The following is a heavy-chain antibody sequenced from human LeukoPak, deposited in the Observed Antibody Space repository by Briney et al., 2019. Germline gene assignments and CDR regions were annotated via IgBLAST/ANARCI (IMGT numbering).Heavy chain of an antibody. CDR2: ISYDGSNK. CDR1: GFIFSSYA. J-gene: IGHJ4*02. D-gene: IGHD6-13*01. CDR3: ARDYGVGAAVRIDY. Sequence: PGGSLRLSCAASGFIFSSYAMHWVRQAPGKGLEWVAVISYDGSNKYYADSVKGRFTISRDNSKNTLYLQMNSLRAEDTAVYHCARDYGVGAAVRIDYWGQGTLVTVSS. V-gene: IGHV3-30*04.